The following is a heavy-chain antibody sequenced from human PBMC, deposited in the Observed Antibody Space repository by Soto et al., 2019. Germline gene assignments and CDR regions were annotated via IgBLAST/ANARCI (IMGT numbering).Heavy chain of an antibody. J-gene: IGHJ6*02. D-gene: IGHD1-26*01. CDR3: ARDRYSGSYYDYYYGMDV. CDR1: GDSVSSNSAA. V-gene: IGHV6-1*01. Sequence: KQSQTLSLTCAISGDSVSSNSAAWNWIRQSPSRGLEWLGRTYYRSKWYNDYAVSVKSRITINPDTSKNQFSLQLNSVTPEDTAVYYCARDRYSGSYYDYYYGMDVWGQGTTVTVSS. CDR2: TYYRSKWYN.